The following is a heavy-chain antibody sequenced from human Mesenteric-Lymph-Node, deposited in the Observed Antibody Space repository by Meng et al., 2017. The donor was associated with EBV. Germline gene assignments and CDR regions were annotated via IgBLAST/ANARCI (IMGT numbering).Heavy chain of an antibody. V-gene: IGHV1-69*06. J-gene: IGHJ4*02. CDR1: GGTFSSYA. Sequence: VQLVQAGAEVRRPGSSVKVCCKASGGTFSSYAISWVRQAPGQGLEWMGGIIPIFGTANYAQKFQGRVTITADKSTSTAYMELSSLRSEDTAVYYCARPDDSSGYYLDWGQGTLVTVSS. CDR2: IIPIFGTA. D-gene: IGHD3-22*01. CDR3: ARPDDSSGYYLD.